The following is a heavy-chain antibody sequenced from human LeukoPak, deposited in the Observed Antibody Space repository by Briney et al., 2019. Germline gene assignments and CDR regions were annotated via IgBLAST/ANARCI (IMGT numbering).Heavy chain of an antibody. CDR3: ARVEAVVPAATYFY. Sequence: ASVKVSCTASGYTVTSYGISWVRQAPGQGLEWMGWISAYNGNTNYAQKLQGRVTMTTDTSTSTAYMELRSLRSDDTAVYYCARVEAVVPAATYFYWGQGTLVTVSS. CDR2: ISAYNGNT. CDR1: GYTVTSYG. J-gene: IGHJ4*02. V-gene: IGHV1-18*01. D-gene: IGHD2-2*01.